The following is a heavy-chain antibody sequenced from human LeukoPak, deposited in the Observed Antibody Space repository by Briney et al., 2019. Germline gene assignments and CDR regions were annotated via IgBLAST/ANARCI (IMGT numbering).Heavy chain of an antibody. CDR3: ASMRYGGHAFDI. CDR2: IIPIFGTA. D-gene: IGHD4-23*01. Sequence: GASVKVSCKASGGTFSSYAISWVRQAPGQGLEWMGGIIPIFGTANYAQKFQGRVTITADESTSTAYMELSSLRSEDTAVYYCASMRYGGHAFDIWGQGTMVTVSS. V-gene: IGHV1-69*13. CDR1: GGTFSSYA. J-gene: IGHJ3*02.